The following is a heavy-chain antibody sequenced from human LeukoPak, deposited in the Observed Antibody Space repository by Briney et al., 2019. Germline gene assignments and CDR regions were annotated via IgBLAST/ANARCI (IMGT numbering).Heavy chain of an antibody. V-gene: IGHV3-21*01. J-gene: IGHJ2*01. D-gene: IGHD2-21*02. Sequence: GGSLRLSCAASGFTFSTYHMNWVRQAPGKGLEWVSSISTTSSYIYYSDSARGRFTISRDNAKNSLYLQMNSLRAEDTAVYYCARAPPYCGGDCSDWYFDLWGRGTLVTVSS. CDR2: ISTTSSYI. CDR3: ARAPPYCGGDCSDWYFDL. CDR1: GFTFSTYH.